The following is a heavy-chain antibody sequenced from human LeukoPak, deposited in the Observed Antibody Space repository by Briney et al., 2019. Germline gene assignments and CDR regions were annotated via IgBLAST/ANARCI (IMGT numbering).Heavy chain of an antibody. J-gene: IGHJ4*02. CDR1: GFTFSRYW. V-gene: IGHV3-23*01. CDR3: AKDVIRYFDWPHSYYFDY. Sequence: PGGSLRLSCAAAGFTFSRYWMNSAHHAPGKALELVSAISGSGGSTYYADSVKGRFAISRDNSKNTLYLQMNSLRAEDTSVYYCAKDVIRYFDWPHSYYFDYWGQGTLVTVSS. D-gene: IGHD3-9*01. CDR2: ISGSGGST.